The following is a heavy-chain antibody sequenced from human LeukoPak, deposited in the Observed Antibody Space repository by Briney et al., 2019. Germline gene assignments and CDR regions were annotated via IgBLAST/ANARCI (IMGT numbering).Heavy chain of an antibody. CDR2: ISGSGGST. Sequence: GGSLRLSCAASGFTFSSYAMSWVRQAPGKGLEWVSAISGSGGSTYYADPVKGRFTISRDNSKNTLYLQMNSLRAEDTAVYYCAKDRAQQLVPYYFDYWGQGTLVTVSS. CDR1: GFTFSSYA. D-gene: IGHD6-13*01. V-gene: IGHV3-23*01. J-gene: IGHJ4*02. CDR3: AKDRAQQLVPYYFDY.